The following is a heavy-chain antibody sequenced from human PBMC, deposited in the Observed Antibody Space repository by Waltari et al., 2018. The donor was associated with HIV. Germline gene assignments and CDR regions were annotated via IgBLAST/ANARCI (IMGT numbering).Heavy chain of an antibody. V-gene: IGHV6-1*01. CDR2: TYYRSKWYN. Sequence: QVQLQQSGPGLVKPSQTLSLTCAIPGDRVPSKRATWNWNRQSPSRGLEWLGRTYYRSKWYNDYAVSVKSRITINPDTSKNQFSLQLNSVTPEDTAVYYCARDRRGWLAFDIWGQGTMVTVSS. D-gene: IGHD6-19*01. J-gene: IGHJ3*02. CDR3: ARDRRGWLAFDI. CDR1: GDRVPSKRAT.